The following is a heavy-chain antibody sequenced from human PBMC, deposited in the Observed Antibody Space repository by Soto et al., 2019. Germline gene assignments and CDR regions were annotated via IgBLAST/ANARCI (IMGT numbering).Heavy chain of an antibody. CDR1: GYTFTGYY. D-gene: IGHD5-18*01. CDR2: INPNSGGT. J-gene: IGHJ6*02. Sequence: ASVKVSCKASGYTFTGYYMHWVRQAPGRGLEWMGWINPNSGGTNYAQKFQGRVTMTRDTSISTAYMELSRLRSDDTAVYYCARERLDRGYSYGGRQYYYYGMDVWGQGTTVTVS. V-gene: IGHV1-2*02. CDR3: ARERLDRGYSYGGRQYYYYGMDV.